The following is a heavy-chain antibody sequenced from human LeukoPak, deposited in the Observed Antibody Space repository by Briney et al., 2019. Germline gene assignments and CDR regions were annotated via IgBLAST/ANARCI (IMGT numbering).Heavy chain of an antibody. D-gene: IGHD1-26*01. Sequence: GESLKISWRSSEYNFATYWIDRVRQMPRKGLGWMGIIYPCDYDTRYSSSFQGQVSISADKSIKTAYLQWSSLKASDTAMYYCARPLQGIVGATGFDYWGQGTLVTVSS. J-gene: IGHJ4*02. CDR1: EYNFATYW. V-gene: IGHV5-51*01. CDR3: ARPLQGIVGATGFDY. CDR2: IYPCDYDT.